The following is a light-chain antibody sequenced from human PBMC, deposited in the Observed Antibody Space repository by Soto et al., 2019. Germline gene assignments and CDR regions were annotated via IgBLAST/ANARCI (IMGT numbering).Light chain of an antibody. CDR2: AAS. CDR1: QGISNY. CDR3: QKYDDAPRT. Sequence: DNQMTQSPSSLSASVGDRVTITCRASQGISNYLAWYQQKPGKVSNLLIYAASTLQSGVPSRFSGSGSGTDFTLTISSLQPEDVATYYCQKYDDAPRTFGQGTKVDIK. V-gene: IGKV1-27*01. J-gene: IGKJ1*01.